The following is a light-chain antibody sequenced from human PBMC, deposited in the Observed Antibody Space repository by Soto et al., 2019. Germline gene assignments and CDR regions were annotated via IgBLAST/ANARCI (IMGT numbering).Light chain of an antibody. V-gene: IGKV3-11*01. CDR3: QQRSNLPYT. CDR1: QSVSSY. Sequence: EIVLTQSPATLSLSPGEGATLSCRASQSVSSYLAWYQQKPGQAPRLLIYDASNRATGIPARFSGSGSGTDFTLTISSLEPEDFAVYYCQQRSNLPYTFGQGTRLEIK. CDR2: DAS. J-gene: IGKJ2*01.